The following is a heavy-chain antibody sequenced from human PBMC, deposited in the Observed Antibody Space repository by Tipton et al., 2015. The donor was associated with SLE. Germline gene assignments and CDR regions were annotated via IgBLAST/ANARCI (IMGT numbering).Heavy chain of an antibody. D-gene: IGHD2-15*01. Sequence: LRLSCTVSSDSISRSTYYWVWIRQSPGKGLEWIGYTHNSGSTNYNPSLKSRVTISLDTSRNQLSLKLSSVTAADTAVYYCARGSVVADDYWGQGTLVTVSS. CDR3: ARGSVVADDY. CDR2: THNSGST. J-gene: IGHJ4*02. CDR1: SDSISRSTYY. V-gene: IGHV4-61*05.